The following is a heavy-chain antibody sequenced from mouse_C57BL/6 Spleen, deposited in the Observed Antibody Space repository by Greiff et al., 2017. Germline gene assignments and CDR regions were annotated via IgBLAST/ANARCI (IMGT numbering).Heavy chain of an antibody. CDR1: GFTFNTYA. CDR3: VREEEEDYGSSHYYYAMDY. J-gene: IGHJ4*01. V-gene: IGHV10-3*01. Sequence: EVKLVESGGGLVQPKGSLKLSCAASGFTFNTYAMHWVRQAPGKGLEWVARIRSKSSNYSTYYADSGKDRFTISRDDTQSMLYLQMNNLKTEDTAMYYFVREEEEDYGSSHYYYAMDYWGQGTSVTVSS. D-gene: IGHD1-1*01. CDR2: IRSKSSNYST.